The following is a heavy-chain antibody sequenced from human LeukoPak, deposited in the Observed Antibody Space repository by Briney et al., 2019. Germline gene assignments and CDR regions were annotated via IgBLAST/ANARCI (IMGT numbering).Heavy chain of an antibody. V-gene: IGHV3-21*01. Sequence: PGGSLRLSCAASGFTFSSYSMNWVRQAPGKGLEWVSSISSSSSYIYYADSEKGRFTISRDNAKNSLYLQMNSLRAEDTAVYYCARMRSGSFGMDYWGQGTLVTVSS. D-gene: IGHD1-26*01. CDR1: GFTFSSYS. J-gene: IGHJ4*02. CDR2: ISSSSSYI. CDR3: ARMRSGSFGMDY.